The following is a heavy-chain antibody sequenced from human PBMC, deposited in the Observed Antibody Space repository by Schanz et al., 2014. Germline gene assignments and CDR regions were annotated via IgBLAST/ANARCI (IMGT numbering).Heavy chain of an antibody. CDR2: MYINSGST. CDR3: ARDGGRDGYNLAFDV. V-gene: IGHV3-53*01. D-gene: IGHD5-12*01. Sequence: VHLVESGGGVVQPGGSLRLSCAVSGFTVNTNYMSWVRQAPGKGLEWISSMYINSGSTQYADSVKGRFIISRDSSKNTLFLQMNSLRAEDTAVYFCARDGGRDGYNLAFDVWGQGTLVTVSS. CDR1: GFTVNTNY. J-gene: IGHJ3*01.